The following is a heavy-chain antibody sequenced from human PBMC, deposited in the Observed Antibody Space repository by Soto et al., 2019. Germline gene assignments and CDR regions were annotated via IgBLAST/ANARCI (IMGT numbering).Heavy chain of an antibody. CDR1: GFSLSSSGVG. CDR2: IYWDDAN. J-gene: IGHJ4*02. V-gene: IGHV2-5*02. CDR3: ASRAGLQGNWDGGYFDF. D-gene: IGHD1-1*01. Sequence: QLTLKESGPTRVKPTQTLTLACTFSGFSLSSSGVGVGWIRQPPGKALEQRALIYWDDANRYRPSLTSSLTINTDTSKTQVVLTLTTMDPVDTATYYCASRAGLQGNWDGGYFDFGGQGALVAVS.